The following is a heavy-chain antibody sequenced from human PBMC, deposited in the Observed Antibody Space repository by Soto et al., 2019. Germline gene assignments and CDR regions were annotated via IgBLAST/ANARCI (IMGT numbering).Heavy chain of an antibody. CDR2: ISYDGSNK. D-gene: IGHD5-18*01. CDR1: GFTFSSYA. Sequence: QVQLVESGGGVVQPGRSLRLSCAASGFTFSSYAMHWVRQAPGKGLEWVAVISYDGSNKYYADSVKGRFTISRDNSKNTLYLQMNSLRAEDTAVYYCAGLRRGYSYGLLDYWGQGTLVTVSS. CDR3: AGLRRGYSYGLLDY. J-gene: IGHJ4*02. V-gene: IGHV3-30-3*01.